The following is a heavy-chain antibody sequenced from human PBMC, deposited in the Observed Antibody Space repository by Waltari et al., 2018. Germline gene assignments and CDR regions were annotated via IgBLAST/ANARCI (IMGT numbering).Heavy chain of an antibody. Sequence: QVQLQESGPGLVKPSQTLSLTCTVSGVSISSGTYYWTWIRQHPGKGLEWIGYIDQKGTTYYNLSLKSRLSMSIETSRNQFSLTLSSVTAADTAVYYCARGGAYGSGTYYIAYWGQGTRVTVSS. J-gene: IGHJ4*02. D-gene: IGHD3-10*01. CDR3: ARGGAYGSGTYYIAY. CDR1: GVSISSGTYY. CDR2: IDQKGTT. V-gene: IGHV4-31*03.